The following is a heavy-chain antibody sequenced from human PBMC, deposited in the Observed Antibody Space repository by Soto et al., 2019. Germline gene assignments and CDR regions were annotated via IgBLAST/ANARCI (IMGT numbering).Heavy chain of an antibody. V-gene: IGHV4-39*01. Sequence: QLQLQESGPGLVKPSETLSLTCTVSGGSISSSSYYWGWIRQPPGKGLEWIGRIYYSGSTYYTPSLNSRVTISVDTSKKQFSLKLSSVTAADTAVYYCARQGPGDYFDYWGQGTLVTVSS. CDR1: GGSISSSSYY. J-gene: IGHJ4*02. CDR3: ARQGPGDYFDY. CDR2: IYYSGST.